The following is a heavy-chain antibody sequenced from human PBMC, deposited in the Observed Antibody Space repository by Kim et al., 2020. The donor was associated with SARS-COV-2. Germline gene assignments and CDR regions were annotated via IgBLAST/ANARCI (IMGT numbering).Heavy chain of an antibody. CDR1: GYSFTSYW. CDR3: ARHGGQRGTGTTAGGDYFDY. D-gene: IGHD1-1*01. V-gene: IGHV5-51*01. CDR2: IYPGDSDT. Sequence: GESLKISCKGSGYSFTSYWIGWVRQMPGKGLEWMGIIYPGDSDTRYSPSFQGQVTISADKSISTAYLQWSSLKASDTAMYYCARHGGQRGTGTTAGGDYFDYWGQGTLVTVSS. J-gene: IGHJ4*02.